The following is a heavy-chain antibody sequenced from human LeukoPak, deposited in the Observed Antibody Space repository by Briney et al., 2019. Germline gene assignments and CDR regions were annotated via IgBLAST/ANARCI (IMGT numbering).Heavy chain of an antibody. J-gene: IGHJ4*02. CDR1: GDSVSTNNAG. D-gene: IGHD5-24*01. CDR2: TYYGPNWHN. V-gene: IGHV6-1*01. CDR3: SRGWLQQGFDS. Sequence: SQTLSLTCAISGDSVSTNNAGWNWIRQSPSRGLEWLGRTYYGPNWHNDYVVSVKSRININPDTSKNQFSLQLSSVTPDDTAVYYCSRGWLQQGFDSWGQGTLVTVSS.